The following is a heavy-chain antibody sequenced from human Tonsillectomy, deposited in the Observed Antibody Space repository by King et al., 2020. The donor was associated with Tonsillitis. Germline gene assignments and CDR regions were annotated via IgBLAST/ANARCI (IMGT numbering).Heavy chain of an antibody. CDR1: GFTFSDYY. Sequence: QLVQSGGGLVKPGGSLRLSCAASGFTFSDYYMNWIRQAPGKGLEWVSYISSGGDTIYYADSVKGRFTISRDNAKNSLYLQMNNLRAEDTAVYYWARVSGGDPLDYWGQGTLVTVSS. CDR3: ARVSGGDPLDY. D-gene: IGHD3-16*01. CDR2: ISSGGDTI. J-gene: IGHJ4*02. V-gene: IGHV3-11*01.